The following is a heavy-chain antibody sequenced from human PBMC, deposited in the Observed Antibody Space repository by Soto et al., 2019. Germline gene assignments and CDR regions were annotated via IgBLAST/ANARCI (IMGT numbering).Heavy chain of an antibody. V-gene: IGHV4-34*01. J-gene: IGHJ4*02. CDR2: INHSGST. D-gene: IGHD3-10*01. Sequence: QVQLQQWGAGLLKPSETLSLTCAVYGGSFSGYYWSWIRQPPGKGLEWIGEINHSGSTNYNPSLKSRVTISVDTSKNQFSLKLSSVTAADTAVYYCAYGSGSYYILDYWGQGTLVTVSS. CDR1: GGSFSGYY. CDR3: AYGSGSYYILDY.